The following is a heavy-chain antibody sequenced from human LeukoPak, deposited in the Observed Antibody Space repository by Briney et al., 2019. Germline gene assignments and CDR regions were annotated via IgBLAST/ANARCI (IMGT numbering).Heavy chain of an antibody. CDR2: IYHSGST. CDR3: ARVSGTPDGMDV. D-gene: IGHD1-1*01. V-gene: IGHV4-4*02. CDR1: GFMFSSYG. J-gene: IGHJ6*02. Sequence: GSLRLSCAASGFMFSSYGMSWVRQPPGKGLEWIGEIYHSGSTNYNPSLKSRVTISVDKSKNQFSLKLSSVTAADTAVYYCARVSGTPDGMDVWGQGTTVTVSS.